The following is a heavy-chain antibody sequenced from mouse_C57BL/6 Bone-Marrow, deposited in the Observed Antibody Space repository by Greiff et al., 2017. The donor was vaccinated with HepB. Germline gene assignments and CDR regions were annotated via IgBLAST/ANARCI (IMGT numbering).Heavy chain of an antibody. J-gene: IGHJ2*01. CDR2: IRLKSDNYAT. CDR1: GFTFSNYW. V-gene: IGHV6-3*01. D-gene: IGHD2-1*01. CDR3: TGDGNFFFDY. Sequence: EVKLMESGGGLVQPGGSMKLSCVASGFTFSNYWMNWVRQSPEKGLEWVAQIRLKSDNYATHYAESVKGRFTISRDDSKSSVYLQMNNLRAEDTGIYYCTGDGNFFFDYWGQGTTLTVSS.